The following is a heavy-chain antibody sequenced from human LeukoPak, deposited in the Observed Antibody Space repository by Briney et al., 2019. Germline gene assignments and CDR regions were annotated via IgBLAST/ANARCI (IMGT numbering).Heavy chain of an antibody. V-gene: IGHV3-21*01. Sequence: GGSLRLSCTASGFTFSSYSMNWVRQAPGKGLEWVSSISSSSSYIYYADSVKGRFTISRDNAKNSLYLQMNSLRAEDTAVYYCAREEGYYDSSGREFDYWGQGTLVTVSS. CDR2: ISSSSSYI. D-gene: IGHD3-22*01. J-gene: IGHJ4*02. CDR1: GFTFSSYS. CDR3: AREEGYYDSSGREFDY.